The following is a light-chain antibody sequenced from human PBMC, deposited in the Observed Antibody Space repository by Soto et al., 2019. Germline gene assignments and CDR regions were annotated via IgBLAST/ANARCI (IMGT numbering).Light chain of an antibody. Sequence: EIVMTQSPATLSVSQGERATLSCRASPSVGSNLAWYRQKPGQCPRLLIHGASTRDTATPARFSGSGSGTVSPLTLSSLPSEDFAIYFCQQDNNWPPDRTFGQGTKVEIK. CDR3: QQDNNWPPDRT. CDR2: GAS. V-gene: IGKV3-15*01. CDR1: PSVGSN. J-gene: IGKJ1*01.